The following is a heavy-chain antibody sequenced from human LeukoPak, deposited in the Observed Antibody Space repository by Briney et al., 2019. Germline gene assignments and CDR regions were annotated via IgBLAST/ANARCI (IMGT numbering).Heavy chain of an antibody. V-gene: IGHV4-59*08. CDR2: IYSSGST. D-gene: IGHD2-8*01. CDR1: GGSISSYY. CDR3: ASHKGYCTNGVCSHFDY. Sequence: SETLSLTCTVSGGSISSYYWSWIRQPPGKGLEWIGYIYSSGSTNYNPSLESRVTISIDTSKNQFSLKLSSVTAADTAVYYCASHKGYCTNGVCSHFDYWGQGTLVTVSS. J-gene: IGHJ4*02.